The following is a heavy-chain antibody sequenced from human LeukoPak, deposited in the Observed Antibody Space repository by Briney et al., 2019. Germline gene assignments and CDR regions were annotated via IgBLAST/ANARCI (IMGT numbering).Heavy chain of an antibody. CDR3: ARTTWTAFDY. D-gene: IGHD3/OR15-3a*01. CDR1: GGSISSYY. V-gene: IGHV4-59*01. CDR2: IYYSGST. Sequence: PSETLSLTCTVSGGSISSYYWSWIRQPPGKGLEWIGDIYYSGSTNYNPSLKSRVTISVDTSKNQFSLKLSSVTAADTAVYYCARTTWTAFDYWGQGTLVTVSS. J-gene: IGHJ4*02.